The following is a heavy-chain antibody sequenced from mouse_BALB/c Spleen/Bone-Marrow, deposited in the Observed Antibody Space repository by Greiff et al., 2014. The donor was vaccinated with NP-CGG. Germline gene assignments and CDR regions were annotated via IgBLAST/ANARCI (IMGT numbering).Heavy chain of an antibody. Sequence: VQLQQSGPGLVAPSQSLSITCTVSGFSLTNYCVHWVRQPPGKGLEWLGAIWAGGSTNYKSARMSRLSISRYNSKSQVFLKMNSLQTDDTSLYYCAGDGATATFAYWGQGTLVTVSA. J-gene: IGHJ3*01. V-gene: IGHV2-9*02. CDR2: IWAGGST. D-gene: IGHD1-2*01. CDR3: AGDGATATFAY. CDR1: GFSLTNYC.